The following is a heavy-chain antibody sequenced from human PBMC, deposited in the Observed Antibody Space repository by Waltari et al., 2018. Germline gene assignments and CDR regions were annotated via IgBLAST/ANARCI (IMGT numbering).Heavy chain of an antibody. CDR1: GFTFSSYA. CDR2: ISYDGSNK. J-gene: IGHJ6*02. Sequence: QVQLVESGGGVVQPGRSLRLSCAASGFTFSSYAMHWVRQAPGKGLEWVAVISYDGSNKYYADSVKGRFTISRDNSKNTLYLQMNSLRAEDTAVYYCARDFNPRGFGEGLDVWDQGP. V-gene: IGHV3-30*01. D-gene: IGHD3-10*01. CDR3: ARDFNPRGFGEGLDV.